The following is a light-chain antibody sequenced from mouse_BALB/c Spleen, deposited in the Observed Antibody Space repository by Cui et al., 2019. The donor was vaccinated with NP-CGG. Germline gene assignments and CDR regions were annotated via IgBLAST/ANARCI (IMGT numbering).Light chain of an antibody. CDR1: TGAVTTSNY. CDR2: GTN. CDR3: ALWYSNHWV. Sequence: QAVVTQESALHTLPGETVTLTCRSSTGAVTTSNYANWVQEKPDHLFTGLIGGTNNRAPGVPARFSGSLIGDKAALTITGAQTEDEAIYFCALWYSNHWVFGGGTKLTVL. V-gene: IGLV1*01. J-gene: IGLJ1*01.